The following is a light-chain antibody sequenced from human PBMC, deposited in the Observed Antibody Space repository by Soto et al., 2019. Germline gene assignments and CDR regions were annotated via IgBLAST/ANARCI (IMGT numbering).Light chain of an antibody. CDR3: QQRSNWPPIT. J-gene: IGKJ5*01. CDR2: DAS. V-gene: IGKV3-11*01. CDR1: QSVSSY. Sequence: PGERATLSCRASQSVSSYLAWYQQKPGQAPRLLIYDASNRATGIPARFSGSGSGTDFTLTISSLEPEDFAVYYCQQRSNWPPITFGQGTRLEI.